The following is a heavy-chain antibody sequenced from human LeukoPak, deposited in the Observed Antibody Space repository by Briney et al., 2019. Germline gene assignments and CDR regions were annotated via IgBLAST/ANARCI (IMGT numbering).Heavy chain of an antibody. Sequence: PAETLSLTCSVSGGSMSSYYWRWLRQPPGKGREGVGYMYYSGSTNYNPSLKSRVTISVDTSKNQFSLKLSSVTAADTAVYYCARTFGESFDPWGQGTLVTVSS. CDR1: GGSMSSYY. V-gene: IGHV4-59*08. D-gene: IGHD3-10*01. CDR3: ARTFGESFDP. CDR2: MYYSGST. J-gene: IGHJ5*02.